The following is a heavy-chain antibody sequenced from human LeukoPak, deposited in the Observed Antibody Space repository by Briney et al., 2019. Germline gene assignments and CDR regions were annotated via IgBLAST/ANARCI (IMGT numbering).Heavy chain of an antibody. D-gene: IGHD1-26*01. V-gene: IGHV3-23*01. CDR3: ARQLSGTYQWTFDY. CDR2: ISGSGGST. J-gene: IGHJ4*02. CDR1: GFTFSSFA. Sequence: PGGSLRLSCAASGFTFSSFAMSWVRQAPGKGLEWVSGISGSGGSTYYADSVKGRFTISRDNSKNTLYLQMNSLRAEDTAVYYCARQLSGTYQWTFDYWGQGALVTISS.